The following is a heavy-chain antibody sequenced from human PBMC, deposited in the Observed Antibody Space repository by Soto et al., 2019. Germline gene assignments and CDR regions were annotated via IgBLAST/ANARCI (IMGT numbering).Heavy chain of an antibody. CDR2: ISYDGSNK. J-gene: IGHJ6*02. CDR1: GFTFSSYG. D-gene: IGHD6-6*01. V-gene: IGHV3-30*18. Sequence: GGSLRLSCAASGFTFSSYGMHWVRQAPGKGLEWVAVISYDGSNKYYADSVKGRFTISRDNSKNTLYLQMNSLRAEDTAVYYCAKALAPQLYYGMDVWGQGTTVTSP. CDR3: AKALAPQLYYGMDV.